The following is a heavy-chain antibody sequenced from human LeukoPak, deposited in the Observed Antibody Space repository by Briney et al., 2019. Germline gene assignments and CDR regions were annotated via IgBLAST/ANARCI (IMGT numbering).Heavy chain of an antibody. CDR2: IYPGDSDT. V-gene: IGHV5-51*01. CDR3: ARRSYYDSGGYYYDF. J-gene: IGHJ4*02. CDR1: GYSFSNYW. Sequence: GESLKISCKGSGYSFSNYWIGWVRQIPGKGLEWMGIIYPGDSDTRYSPSFQGQVTISADKSISTAYLQWSSLKASDTAMYYCARRSYYDSGGYYYDFWGQGTLVTVSS. D-gene: IGHD3-22*01.